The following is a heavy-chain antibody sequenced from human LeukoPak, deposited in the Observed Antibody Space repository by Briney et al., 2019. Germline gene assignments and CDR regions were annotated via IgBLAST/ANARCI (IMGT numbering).Heavy chain of an antibody. J-gene: IGHJ6*03. Sequence: ASVKVSCKASGYTFTSYYMHWVRQAPGQGLEWMGIINPSGGSTSYAQKFQGRVTMTRDMSTSTVYMELSSLRSEDTAVYYCARTAGGFPYYYYMDVWGKGTTVTVSS. CDR2: INPSGGST. CDR1: GYTFTSYY. D-gene: IGHD5-12*01. CDR3: ARTAGGFPYYYYMDV. V-gene: IGHV1-46*01.